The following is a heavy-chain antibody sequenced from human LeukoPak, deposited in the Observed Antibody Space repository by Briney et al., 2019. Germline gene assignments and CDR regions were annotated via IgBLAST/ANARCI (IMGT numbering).Heavy chain of an antibody. Sequence: SQTLSLTCAVSGGSISSGGYSWSWIRQPPGKGLEWIGYIFHSGSAYFNPSLKGRATVSVGRSKNQFSLRLTSVTAADTAVYYCARGTSNWYFDYWGQGTLVTVSS. V-gene: IGHV4-30-2*01. D-gene: IGHD6-13*01. J-gene: IGHJ4*02. CDR3: ARGTSNWYFDY. CDR1: GGSISSGGYS. CDR2: IFHSGSA.